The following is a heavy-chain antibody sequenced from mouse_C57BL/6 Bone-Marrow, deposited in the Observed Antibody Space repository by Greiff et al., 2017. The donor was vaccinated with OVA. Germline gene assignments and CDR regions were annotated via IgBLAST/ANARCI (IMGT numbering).Heavy chain of an antibody. Sequence: EVKLEESGPGLVKPSQSLSLTCSVTGYSITSGYYWNWIRQFPGNKLEWMGYISYDGSNNYNPSLKNRISITRDTSKNQFFLKLNSVTTEDTATYYCARWLLFAYWGQGTLVTVSA. CDR2: ISYDGSN. D-gene: IGHD2-3*01. CDR1: GYSITSGYY. V-gene: IGHV3-6*01. CDR3: ARWLLFAY. J-gene: IGHJ3*01.